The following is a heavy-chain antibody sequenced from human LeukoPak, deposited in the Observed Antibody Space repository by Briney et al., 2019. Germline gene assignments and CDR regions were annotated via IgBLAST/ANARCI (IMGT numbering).Heavy chain of an antibody. CDR2: INHSGST. J-gene: IGHJ6*02. Sequence: SETLSLTCAVYGGSFSGYYWSWIRQPPGKGLEWIGEINHSGSTNCNPSLKSRVTISVDTSKNQFSLKLSSVTAADTTVYYCARGLRTVTTYYYYYGMDVWGQGTTVTVSS. CDR1: GGSFSGYY. V-gene: IGHV4-34*01. CDR3: ARGLRTVTTYYYYYGMDV. D-gene: IGHD4-17*01.